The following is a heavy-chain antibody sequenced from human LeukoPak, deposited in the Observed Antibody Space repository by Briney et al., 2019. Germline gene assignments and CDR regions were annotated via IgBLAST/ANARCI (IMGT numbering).Heavy chain of an antibody. CDR2: INHSGST. V-gene: IGHV4-34*01. CDR1: GGSFSGYY. J-gene: IGHJ6*03. CDR3: ARLYYYGSGFPGRQRNYYMDV. D-gene: IGHD3-10*01. Sequence: SPSETLSLTCAVYGGSFSGYYWSWIRQPPGKGLEWIGEINHSGSTNYNPSLKSRVTISVDTSKNQFSLKLSSVTAADTAVYYCARLYYYGSGFPGRQRNYYMDVWGKGTTVTISS.